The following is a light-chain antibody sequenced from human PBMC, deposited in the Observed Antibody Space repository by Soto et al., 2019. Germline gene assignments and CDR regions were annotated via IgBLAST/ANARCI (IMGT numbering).Light chain of an antibody. CDR1: SSNIGSNT. CDR3: CSYAGSYTYV. Sequence: QSVLTQPPSTSGTPGQWVSISCSGSSSNIGSNTVSWYQQVPGTAPKLLIYSNNQRPSGVPDRLSGSRSGTSASLAISGLQAEDEADYYCCSYAGSYTYVFGTGTKVTVL. J-gene: IGLJ1*01. CDR2: SNN. V-gene: IGLV1-44*01.